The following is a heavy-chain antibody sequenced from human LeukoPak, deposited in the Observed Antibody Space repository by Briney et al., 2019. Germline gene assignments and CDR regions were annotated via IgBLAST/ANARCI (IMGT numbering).Heavy chain of an antibody. J-gene: IGHJ6*03. V-gene: IGHV4-39*07. CDR2: ISYSGSP. CDR3: ARDERQYSSQVNYYFYMDV. D-gene: IGHD6-19*01. Sequence: NSSETLSLTCTVSGGSISSSSYYWDWIRQPPGKGLEWIGSISYSGSPFYKPSLKSRLSISLDTSKNQFSLNLTSVTAADAAVYYCARDERQYSSQVNYYFYMDVWGKGTTVTVSS. CDR1: GGSISSSSYY.